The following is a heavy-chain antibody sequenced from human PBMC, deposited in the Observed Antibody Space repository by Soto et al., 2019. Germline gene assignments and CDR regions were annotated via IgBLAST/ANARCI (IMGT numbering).Heavy chain of an antibody. CDR1: GYTFTSYA. CDR2: INPYNGNT. V-gene: IGHV1-18*01. Sequence: QVPLVQSGTEVKKPGASVKVSCKASGYTFTSYAISWVRQAPGQGLEWMGWINPYNGNTNYAQKLQGRVTMTTDTSTSTAYMELRSLRSDDTAVYYCARDTAMALPDAWGQGTLVTVSS. J-gene: IGHJ4*02. CDR3: ARDTAMALPDA. D-gene: IGHD5-18*01.